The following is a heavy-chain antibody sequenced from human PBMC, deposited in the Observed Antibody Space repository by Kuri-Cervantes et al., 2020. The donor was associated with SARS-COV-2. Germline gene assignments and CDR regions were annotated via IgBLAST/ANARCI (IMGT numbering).Heavy chain of an antibody. CDR3: AKEKGPFDAFDI. J-gene: IGHJ3*02. CDR1: GFTFSNYA. V-gene: IGHV3-23*01. CDR2: ISATGSST. Sequence: GESLKISCAASGFTFSNYAMSWVRQAPGKGLEWVSLISATGSSTYYADSVKGRFTISRDNSKNTLYLQMDSLRAEDTAVYYCAKEKGPFDAFDIWGQGTMVTVSS.